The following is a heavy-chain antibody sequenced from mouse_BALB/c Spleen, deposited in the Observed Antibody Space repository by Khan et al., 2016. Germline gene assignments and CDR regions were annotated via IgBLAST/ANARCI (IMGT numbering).Heavy chain of an antibody. V-gene: IGHV3-1*02. D-gene: IGHD1-1*01. CDR3: TRGDYYGSGY. Sequence: EVQLQESGPDLVKPSQSLSLTCTVTGYSISSGYSWHWIRQFPGNKVEWMAYIHYSGSTNYNPSLKSRISITRDTSKNQFFLQLISVTTEDTATYYCTRGDYYGSGYWGQGTTLTVSS. CDR2: IHYSGST. J-gene: IGHJ2*01. CDR1: GYSISSGYS.